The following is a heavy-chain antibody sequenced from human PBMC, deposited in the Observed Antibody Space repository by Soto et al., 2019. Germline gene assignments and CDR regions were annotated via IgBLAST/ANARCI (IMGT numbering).Heavy chain of an antibody. CDR2: ISGSGGST. J-gene: IGHJ5*02. CDR3: AKAERVTVARGWNWLDP. CDR1: GFTFSSYA. V-gene: IGHV3-23*01. Sequence: PGGSLRLSCAASGFTFSSYAMSWVRHAPGKGLEWVSAISGSGGSTYYADSVKGRFTISRDNSKNTLYLQMNSLRAEDTAGNYCAKAERVTVARGWNWLDPRCQGTLVTVSS. D-gene: IGHD6-19*01.